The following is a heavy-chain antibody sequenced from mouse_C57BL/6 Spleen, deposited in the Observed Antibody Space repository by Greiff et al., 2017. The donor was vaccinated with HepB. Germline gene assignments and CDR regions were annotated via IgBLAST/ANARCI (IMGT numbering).Heavy chain of an antibody. CDR2: IDPSDSET. CDR1: GYTFTSYW. CDR3: ARKRDYGNYFFYAMDY. D-gene: IGHD2-1*01. V-gene: IGHV1-52*01. Sequence: QVHVKQPGAELVRPGSSVKLSCKASGYTFTSYWMHWVKQRPIQGLEWIGNIDPSDSETHYNQKFKDKATLTVDKSSSTAYMQLSSLTSEDSAVYYCARKRDYGNYFFYAMDYWGQGTSVTVSS. J-gene: IGHJ4*01.